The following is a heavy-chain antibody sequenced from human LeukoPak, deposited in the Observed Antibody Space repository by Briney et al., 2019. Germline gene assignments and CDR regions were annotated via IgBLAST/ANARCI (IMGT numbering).Heavy chain of an antibody. Sequence: PSETLSLTCTVSGGSISSYYWSCIRQPPGKALEGIGYIYYSWCTNYNPSLKSRVTISIDTYKNQFSLQLTSVTAADTAVYYCASPRMAGPAVYFDSWGQGTLVTVSS. CDR3: ASPRMAGPAVYFDS. D-gene: IGHD2-8*01. V-gene: IGHV4-59*01. CDR1: GGSISSYY. J-gene: IGHJ4*02. CDR2: IYYSWCT.